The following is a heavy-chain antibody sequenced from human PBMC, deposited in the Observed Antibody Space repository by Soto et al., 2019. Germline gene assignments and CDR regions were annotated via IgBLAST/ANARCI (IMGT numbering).Heavy chain of an antibody. CDR2: IQSGGTT. CDR1: GFTVSSKY. V-gene: IGHV3-53*01. CDR3: AKDGSKQWLVLVDY. D-gene: IGHD6-19*01. J-gene: IGHJ4*02. Sequence: PGGSLRLSCAASGFTVSSKYMTWVRQAPGKGLEWVSLIQSGGTTYYADSVKGRFTISRDNSKNTLYLQMNSLRAEDTAVYYCAKDGSKQWLVLVDYWGQGTLVTVSS.